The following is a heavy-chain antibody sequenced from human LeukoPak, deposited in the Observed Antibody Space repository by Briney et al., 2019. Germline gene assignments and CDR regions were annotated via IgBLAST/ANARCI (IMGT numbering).Heavy chain of an antibody. Sequence: GGSLRLSCAASGFTFSSYSMNWVRQAPGKGLEWVSSISSSSSYIYYADSVKGRFTISRDSAKNSLYLQMNSLRAEDTAVYYCARDCGGDCYSPNYYFDYWGQGTLVTVSS. CDR1: GFTFSSYS. CDR3: ARDCGGDCYSPNYYFDY. CDR2: ISSSSSYI. D-gene: IGHD2-21*02. J-gene: IGHJ4*02. V-gene: IGHV3-21*01.